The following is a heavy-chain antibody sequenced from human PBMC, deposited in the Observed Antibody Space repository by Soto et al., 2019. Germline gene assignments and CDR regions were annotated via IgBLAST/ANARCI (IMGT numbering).Heavy chain of an antibody. CDR2: ISYDGNNK. V-gene: IGHV3-30-3*01. J-gene: IGHJ4*02. CDR1: GFTFSSFA. Sequence: GGSLRLSCAASGFTFSSFAMYWVRQAPGKGLEWVAVISYDGNNKYYADSVKGRFTISRDNSKNTLYLQMNSLRAEDTAVYYCARGKYSSPTSGVDYWGQGTLVTVSS. CDR3: ARGKYSSPTSGVDY. D-gene: IGHD6-6*01.